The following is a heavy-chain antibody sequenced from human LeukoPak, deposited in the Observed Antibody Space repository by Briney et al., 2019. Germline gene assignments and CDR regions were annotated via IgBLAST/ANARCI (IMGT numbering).Heavy chain of an antibody. V-gene: IGHV3-33*01. Sequence: PGGSLRLSCAASEFTFSTYGMHWVRQAPGKGLEWVALIWYDGSNKYYADSVKGRFTISRDNSKNTLYLQMNSLRDEDTAVYFCARDHDAVGTTIDHWGQGTLVTVSS. CDR1: EFTFSTYG. CDR3: ARDHDAVGTTIDH. J-gene: IGHJ4*02. CDR2: IWYDGSNK. D-gene: IGHD1-14*01.